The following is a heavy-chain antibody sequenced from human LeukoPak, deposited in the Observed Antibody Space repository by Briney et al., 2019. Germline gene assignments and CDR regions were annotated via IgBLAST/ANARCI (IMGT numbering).Heavy chain of an antibody. J-gene: IGHJ4*02. V-gene: IGHV3-30-3*01. Sequence: PGGALRLSCAASGFTFSSYAMHWVRQAPGKGLEWVAVISYDGSNKYYADSVKGRFTISRDNSKNTLYLQMNSLRDEDTAVYYCARGILTGVDYFDYWGQGTLVTVSS. CDR3: ARGILTGVDYFDY. CDR2: ISYDGSNK. D-gene: IGHD3-9*01. CDR1: GFTFSSYA.